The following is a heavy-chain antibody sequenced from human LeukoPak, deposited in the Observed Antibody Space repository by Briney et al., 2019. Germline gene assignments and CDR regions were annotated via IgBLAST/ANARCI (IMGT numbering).Heavy chain of an antibody. CDR2: IYHSGST. D-gene: IGHD6-13*01. Sequence: PSETLSLTCTVSGYSISSGYYWGWIRQPPGKGLEWIGSIYHSGSTNYNPSLKSRVTISVDTSKNQFSLKLSSVTAADTAVYYCASRYSSSWYWGKDAFDIWGQGTMVTVSS. V-gene: IGHV4-38-2*02. J-gene: IGHJ3*02. CDR1: GYSISSGYY. CDR3: ASRYSSSWYWGKDAFDI.